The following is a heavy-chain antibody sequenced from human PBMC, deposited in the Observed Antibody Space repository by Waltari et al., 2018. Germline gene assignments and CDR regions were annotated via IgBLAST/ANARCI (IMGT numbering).Heavy chain of an antibody. V-gene: IGHV4-61*09. Sequence: QLQESGPGLVTPSQXLSLTCTVSGGSISSGSYYWSWIRQPAGKGLEWIGYIYTSGSTNYNXSXKSRVTXXVDTSKNQFSXKLSSVTXXDTAVYYCARDQPGGNVXYWGQGTLVTVSS. CDR2: IYTSGST. D-gene: IGHD2-15*01. J-gene: IGHJ4*02. CDR3: ARDQPGGNVXY. CDR1: GGSISSGSYY.